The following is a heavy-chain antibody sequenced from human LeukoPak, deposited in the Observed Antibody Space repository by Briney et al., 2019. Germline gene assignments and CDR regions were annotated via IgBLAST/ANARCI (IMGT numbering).Heavy chain of an antibody. V-gene: IGHV3-33*01. J-gene: IGHJ6*02. D-gene: IGHD2-2*02. CDR3: ARAGYCSSTSCYTVYYYYYGMDV. Sequence: GGSLRLSCAASGFTFSSYGMHWVRQAPGKGLEWVAVIWYDGSNKYYADSVKGRFTISRDNSKNTLYLQMNSLRAEDTAVYYCARAGYCSSTSCYTVYYYYYGMDVWGQGTTVTVSS. CDR1: GFTFSSYG. CDR2: IWYDGSNK.